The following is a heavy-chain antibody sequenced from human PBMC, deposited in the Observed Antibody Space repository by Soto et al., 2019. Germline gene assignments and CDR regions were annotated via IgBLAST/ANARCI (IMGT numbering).Heavy chain of an antibody. CDR3: AKDAPTGTTWSSFNYFDY. CDR2: ISGSGGST. V-gene: IGHV3-23*01. J-gene: IGHJ4*02. D-gene: IGHD1-1*01. Sequence: GGSLRLSCAASGFTFSSYAMSWFRQAPGKGLEWVSAISGSGGSTYYADSVKGRFTISRDNSKNTLYLQMNSLRAEDTAVYYCAKDAPTGTTWSSFNYFDYWGQGTLVTVSS. CDR1: GFTFSSYA.